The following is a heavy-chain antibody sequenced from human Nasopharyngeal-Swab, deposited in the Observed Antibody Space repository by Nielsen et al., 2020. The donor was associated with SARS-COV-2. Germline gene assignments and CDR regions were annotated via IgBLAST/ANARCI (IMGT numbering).Heavy chain of an antibody. D-gene: IGHD5-24*01. CDR1: GFSFSEYY. CDR3: ARGVETIHH. J-gene: IGHJ1*01. V-gene: IGHV3-11*04. Sequence: GESLKISCAASGFSFSEYYMSWIRQAPGKGLEWISDISSSGSITHYADSMKGGFTISRDNAKKSLYLQMNSLRAEDTAVYYCARGVETIHHWGQGSLVTVSS. CDR2: ISSSGSIT.